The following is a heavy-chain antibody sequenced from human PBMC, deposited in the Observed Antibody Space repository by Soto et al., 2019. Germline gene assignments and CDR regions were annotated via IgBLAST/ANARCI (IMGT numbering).Heavy chain of an antibody. CDR1: GGSFSSYA. CDR3: ASGAIGRITIPYYFDY. V-gene: IGHV1-69*06. D-gene: IGHD3-10*01. J-gene: IGHJ4*02. CDR2: IIPIFGTA. Sequence: SVTVSCKASGGSFSSYAISWVRQAPGQGLEWMGGIIPIFGTANYAQKFQGRVTITADKSTSTAYMELSGLRSEDTAVYYCASGAIGRITIPYYFDYWGQGTLVTVSS.